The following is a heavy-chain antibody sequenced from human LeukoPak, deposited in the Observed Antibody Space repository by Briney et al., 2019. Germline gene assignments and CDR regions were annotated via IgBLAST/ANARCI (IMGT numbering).Heavy chain of an antibody. CDR2: INPNSGGT. CDR3: ARALRVFGYDYYYMDV. D-gene: IGHD4-17*01. CDR1: GYTFTGYY. Sequence: ASVKVSCKASGYTFTGYYMHWVRQAPGQGLEWMGWINPNSGGTNYAQKFQGRVTMTRDTSISTAYMELRSLRSDDTAVYYCARALRVFGYDYYYMDVWGKGTTVTVSS. J-gene: IGHJ6*03. V-gene: IGHV1-2*02.